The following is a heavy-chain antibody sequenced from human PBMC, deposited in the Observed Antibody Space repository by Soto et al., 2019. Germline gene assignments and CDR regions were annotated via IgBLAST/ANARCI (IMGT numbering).Heavy chain of an antibody. CDR2: IIPIFGTA. CDR1: GGTFSSYA. D-gene: IGHD2-2*01. J-gene: IGHJ6*02. V-gene: IGHV1-69*01. CDR3: ATKGGYCSSTCCSYYYYGMDV. Sequence: QVQLVQSGAEVKKPGSSVKVSCKASGGTFSSYAISWVRQAPGQGLEWMGGIIPIFGTANYAQKFQGRVTITADESTSTAYMELSSLRSEDTAVYYCATKGGYCSSTCCSYYYYGMDVWGQGTTVTVS.